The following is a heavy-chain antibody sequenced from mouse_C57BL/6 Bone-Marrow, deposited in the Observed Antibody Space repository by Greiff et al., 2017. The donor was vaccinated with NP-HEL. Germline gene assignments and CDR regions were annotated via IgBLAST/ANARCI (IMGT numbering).Heavy chain of an antibody. CDR2: INPSTGGT. J-gene: IGHJ4*01. Sequence: EVQLQQSGPELVKPGASVKISCKASGYSFTGYYMNWVKQSPEKSLEWIGEINPSTGGTTYNQKFKAKATLTVDKSSSTAYMQLKSLTSEDSAVYYCARLLWPLYAMDYWGQGTSVTVSS. CDR3: ARLLWPLYAMDY. V-gene: IGHV1-42*01. D-gene: IGHD2-1*01. CDR1: GYSFTGYY.